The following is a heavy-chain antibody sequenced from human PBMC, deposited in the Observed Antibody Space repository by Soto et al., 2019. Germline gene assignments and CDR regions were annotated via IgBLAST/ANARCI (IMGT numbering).Heavy chain of an antibody. D-gene: IGHD6-13*01. CDR3: AKDPLRYSSSGDY. V-gene: IGHV3-30*18. J-gene: IGHJ4*02. CDR1: GFTFSSYG. CDR2: ISYDGSNK. Sequence: QVQLVDSGGGVVQPGRSLRLSCAASGFTFSSYGMHWVRQAPGKGLEWVAVISYDGSNKYYADSVKGRFTLSRDNSKHTPSLQMNSLRAEDTAVYYCAKDPLRYSSSGDYWGQGTLVTVS.